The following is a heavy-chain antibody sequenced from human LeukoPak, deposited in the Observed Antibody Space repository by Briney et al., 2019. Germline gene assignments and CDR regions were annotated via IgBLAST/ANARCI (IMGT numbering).Heavy chain of an antibody. CDR3: ARLYGSGSYYNVDAFDY. CDR1: GYSFTSYW. CDR2: IDPSDSYT. J-gene: IGHJ4*02. Sequence: GESLRISCKGSGYSFTSYWISWVRQMPGKGLEWMGRIDPSDSYTNYSPSFQGHVTIPADKSISTAYLQWSSLKASDTAMYYCARLYGSGSYYNVDAFDYWGQGTLVTVSS. V-gene: IGHV5-10-1*01. D-gene: IGHD3-10*01.